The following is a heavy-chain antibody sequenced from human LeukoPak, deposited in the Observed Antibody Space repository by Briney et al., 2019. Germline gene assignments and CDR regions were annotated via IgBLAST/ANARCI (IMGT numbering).Heavy chain of an antibody. V-gene: IGHV1-2*06. Sequence: ASVKVSCKASGYTFTGYYMHWVRQAPGQGLEWMGRINPNSGGTNYAQKFQGRVTMTRDTSISTAYMELSRLRSDDTAVYYCATDAYYYDSSGYSTSVHYFAYWGQGTLVTVSS. CDR1: GYTFTGYY. J-gene: IGHJ4*02. CDR2: INPNSGGT. D-gene: IGHD3-22*01. CDR3: ATDAYYYDSSGYSTSVHYFAY.